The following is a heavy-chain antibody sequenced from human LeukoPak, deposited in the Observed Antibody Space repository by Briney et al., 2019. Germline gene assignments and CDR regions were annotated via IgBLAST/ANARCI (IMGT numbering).Heavy chain of an antibody. CDR2: INHSGST. V-gene: IGHV4-34*01. CDR3: ARDLGIAVAGITYGMDV. D-gene: IGHD6-19*01. CDR1: GGSFSGYY. Sequence: ASETLSLTCAVYGGSFSGYYWSWIRQPPGKGLEWIGEINHSGSTNYNPSLKSRVTISVDTSKNQFSLKLSSVTAADTAVYYCARDLGIAVAGITYGMDVWGQGTTVTVSS. J-gene: IGHJ6*02.